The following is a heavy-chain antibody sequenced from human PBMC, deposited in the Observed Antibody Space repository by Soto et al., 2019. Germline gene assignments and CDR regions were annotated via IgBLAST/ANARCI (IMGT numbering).Heavy chain of an antibody. J-gene: IGHJ5*02. CDR3: ARESGDWPLNWFDP. D-gene: IGHD2-21*02. CDR2: ITSDGKSK. CDR1: GLNFSNHW. V-gene: IGHV3-74*01. Sequence: VGSLRLSGAASGLNFSNHWMHWVRQRPAEGLVWVSRITSDGKSKAYAESVKGRFAISRDNAKNTLYLQMNGLTAEDTAVYYCARESGDWPLNWFDPWGQGTRVTVS.